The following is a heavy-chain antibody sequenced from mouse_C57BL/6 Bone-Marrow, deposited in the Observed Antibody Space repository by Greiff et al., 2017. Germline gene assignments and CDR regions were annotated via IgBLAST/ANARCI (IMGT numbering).Heavy chain of an antibody. Sequence: QVQLQQSGTELVKPGASVKLSCKASGYTFTSYWMHWVKQRPGQGLEWIGNINPSNGGTNYNEKFKSKATLTVDKSSSTAYMQLSSLTSEDSAVYYCARIELCDTSDYAMDYWGQGTSVTVSA. V-gene: IGHV1-53*01. J-gene: IGHJ4*01. CDR1: GYTFTSYW. CDR3: ARIELCDTSDYAMDY. CDR2: INPSNGGT.